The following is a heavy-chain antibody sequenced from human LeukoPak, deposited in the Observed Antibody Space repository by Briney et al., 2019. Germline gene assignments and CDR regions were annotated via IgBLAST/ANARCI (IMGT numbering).Heavy chain of an antibody. CDR3: ARDLGVVPAAIYDFDY. D-gene: IGHD2-2*02. CDR1: GYTFTGYY. V-gene: IGHV1-2*02. Sequence: GGSLRLSCAASGYTFTGYYMHWVRQAPGQGLEWMGWINPNSGGTNYAQKFQGRVTMTRDTSISTAYMELSRLRSDDTAVYYCARDLGVVPAAIYDFDYWGQGTLVTVSS. J-gene: IGHJ4*02. CDR2: INPNSGGT.